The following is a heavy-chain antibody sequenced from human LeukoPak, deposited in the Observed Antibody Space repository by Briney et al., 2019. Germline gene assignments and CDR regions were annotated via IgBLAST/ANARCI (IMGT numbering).Heavy chain of an antibody. V-gene: IGHV4-30-4*08. CDR3: ARVGTAAGGYSSGWYEGSPSDY. Sequence: SETLSLTCTVSGGSISSGDYYWSWIRQPPGKGLEWIGYIYYSGSTYYNPSLKSRVTISVDTSKNQFSLKLSSVTAADTAVYYCARVGTAAGGYSSGWYEGSPSDYWGQGTLVTVSS. J-gene: IGHJ4*02. CDR2: IYYSGST. D-gene: IGHD6-19*01. CDR1: GGSISSGDYY.